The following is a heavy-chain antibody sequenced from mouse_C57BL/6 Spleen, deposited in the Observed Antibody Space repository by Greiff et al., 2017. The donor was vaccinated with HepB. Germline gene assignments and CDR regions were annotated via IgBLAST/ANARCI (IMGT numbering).Heavy chain of an antibody. J-gene: IGHJ2*01. D-gene: IGHD2-10*02. CDR2: INPGSGGT. Sequence: QVQLQQSGAELVRPGTSVKVSCKASGYAFTNYLIEWVKQRPGQGLEWIGVINPGSGGTNYNEKFKGKATLTADKSSSTAYMQLSSLTSEDSAVYFCARGYGTLDYWGQGTTLTVSS. CDR1: GYAFTNYL. V-gene: IGHV1-54*01. CDR3: ARGYGTLDY.